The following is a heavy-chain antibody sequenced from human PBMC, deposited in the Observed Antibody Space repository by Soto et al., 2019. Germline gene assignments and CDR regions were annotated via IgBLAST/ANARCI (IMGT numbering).Heavy chain of an antibody. Sequence: QVQLVQSGAEVKKPGASVKVSCKASGYNFTNYGISWVRQAPAQGLEWMGWINAYNGNTKSAQKLQGRVTLTTDTSTSTAYMELRSLRSDDTAVYYCARDAAAGLNDCWGQGTLVTVSS. V-gene: IGHV1-18*01. CDR2: INAYNGNT. CDR1: GYNFTNYG. CDR3: ARDAAAGLNDC. J-gene: IGHJ4*02. D-gene: IGHD6-13*01.